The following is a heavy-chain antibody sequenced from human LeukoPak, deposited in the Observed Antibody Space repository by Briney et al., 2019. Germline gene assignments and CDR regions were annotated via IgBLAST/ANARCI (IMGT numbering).Heavy chain of an antibody. CDR3: AKAVAATGHYYFGMDV. J-gene: IGHJ6*02. V-gene: IGHV3-33*06. CDR1: GFTFSSYG. D-gene: IGHD6-19*01. Sequence: PGGSLRLSCAASGFTFSSYGMHWVRQAPGKGLEWVAAIRFDGSNKYYADSVKGRLTISRDNSKSTLYLQMNSLRAEDTAVYYCAKAVAATGHYYFGMDVWGQGTTVTVSS. CDR2: IRFDGSNK.